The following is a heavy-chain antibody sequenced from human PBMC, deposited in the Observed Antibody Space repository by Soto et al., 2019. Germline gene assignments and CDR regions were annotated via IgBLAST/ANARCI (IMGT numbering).Heavy chain of an antibody. CDR3: ARERRLVVLWSNDAFDI. V-gene: IGHV1-46*01. D-gene: IGHD3-10*01. CDR2: INPSGGST. J-gene: IGHJ3*02. CDR1: GYTFTSYY. Sequence: ASVKVSCKASGYTFTSYYVHWVRQAPGQGLEWMGIINPSGGSTSYAQKFQGRVTMTRDTSTSTVYMELSSLRSEDTAVYYCARERRLVVLWSNDAFDIWGQGTMVTVSS.